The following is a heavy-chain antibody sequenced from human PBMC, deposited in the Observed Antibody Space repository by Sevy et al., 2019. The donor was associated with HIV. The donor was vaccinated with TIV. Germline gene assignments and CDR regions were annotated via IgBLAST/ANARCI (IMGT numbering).Heavy chain of an antibody. V-gene: IGHV4-34*01. CDR3: ARGYYYGSGSYYYYFDY. Sequence: SETLSLTCAVYGGSFSGYYWSWIRQPPGKGLEWIGEINHSGSTNYNPSLKSRVTISVDTSKNQFSLKLSSVTAADTAVYYCARGYYYGSGSYYYYFDYWGQGTLVTVSS. CDR2: INHSGST. D-gene: IGHD3-10*01. J-gene: IGHJ4*02. CDR1: GGSFSGYY.